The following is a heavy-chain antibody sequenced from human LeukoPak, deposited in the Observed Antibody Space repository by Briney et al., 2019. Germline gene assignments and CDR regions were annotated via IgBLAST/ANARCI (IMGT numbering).Heavy chain of an antibody. CDR2: IWQEGSEK. J-gene: IGHJ4*02. CDR3: ARDQSLVSWGLDYFGY. V-gene: IGHV3-7*01. D-gene: IGHD3-16*01. CDR1: GFTFSSHW. Sequence: PGGSLRLXCAASGFTFSSHWMSWVRQAPGKGLEWVANIWQEGSEKYYVDSVKGRFTVSRDNAKNSLYLQMNSLRVEDTAVYYCARDQSLVSWGLDYFGYWGQGTLVTVSS.